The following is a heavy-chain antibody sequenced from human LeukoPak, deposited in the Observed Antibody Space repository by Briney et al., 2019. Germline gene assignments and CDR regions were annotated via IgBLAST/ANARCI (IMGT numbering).Heavy chain of an antibody. CDR3: VTTSVTHTRDP. CDR2: INPHSRAT. D-gene: IGHD5/OR15-5a*01. CDR1: GNDFSDFY. Sequence: GASVKVSCKDSGNDFSDFYFNWVRQAPGRGLEWVGWINPHSRATHYAQRFRGRVTMEASITTAYMELNSLTSDDTAVYYCVTTSVTHTRDPWGQGTLVTVSS. V-gene: IGHV1-2*02. J-gene: IGHJ5*02.